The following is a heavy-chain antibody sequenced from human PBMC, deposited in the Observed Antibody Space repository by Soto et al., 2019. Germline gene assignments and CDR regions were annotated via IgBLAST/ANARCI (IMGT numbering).Heavy chain of an antibody. J-gene: IGHJ6*02. D-gene: IGHD3-3*01. V-gene: IGHV1-18*01. CDR1: GYPFTHYG. Sequence: ASVKVSCKSSGYPFTHYGITWVRQAPGQGPEWMGWISPFNGNTNYGQTFQGRVTLTTDTSTSTVYMELRSLRSDDTAVYYCARDTYFDRRYYYGIDVCGQGTTVTVSS. CDR2: ISPFNGNT. CDR3: ARDTYFDRRYYYGIDV.